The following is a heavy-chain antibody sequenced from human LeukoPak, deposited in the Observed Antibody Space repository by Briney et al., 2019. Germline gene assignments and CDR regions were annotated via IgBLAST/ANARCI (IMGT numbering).Heavy chain of an antibody. J-gene: IGHJ5*02. Sequence: ASVKVSCKASGYTFTGYYMHWVRQAPGQGLEWMGWINPNRGGTNYAQKFQGRVTMTRDTSISTAYMELSRLRSDDTAVYYCAREGGSIDWFDPWGQGTLVTVSS. D-gene: IGHD3-16*01. CDR1: GYTFTGYY. CDR2: INPNRGGT. V-gene: IGHV1-2*02. CDR3: AREGGSIDWFDP.